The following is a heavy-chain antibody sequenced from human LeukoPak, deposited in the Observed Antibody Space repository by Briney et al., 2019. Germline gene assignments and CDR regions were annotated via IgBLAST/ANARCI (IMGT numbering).Heavy chain of an antibody. D-gene: IGHD3-10*01. V-gene: IGHV1-18*01. CDR1: GYTFTSYG. CDR2: ISAYNGNT. CDR3: ARGRFGELLFDY. Sequence: ASVRVSCTASGYTFTSYGISWVRQAPGQGPEWMGWISAYNGNTNYAQKLQGRVTMTTDTSTSTAYMELRSLRSDDTAVYYCARGRFGELLFDYWGRGTLVTVSS. J-gene: IGHJ4*02.